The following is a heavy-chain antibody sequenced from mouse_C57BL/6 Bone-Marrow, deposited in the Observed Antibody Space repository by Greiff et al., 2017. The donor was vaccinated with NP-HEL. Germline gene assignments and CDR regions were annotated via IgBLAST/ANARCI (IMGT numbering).Heavy chain of an antibody. J-gene: IGHJ4*01. CDR1: GFTFSDYG. D-gene: IGHD1-1*01. CDR2: ISSGSSTI. CDR3: ASSLLTTVVATDAMDY. Sequence: EVMLVESGGGLVKPGGSLKLSCAASGFTFSDYGMHWVRQVPEKGLELVAYISSGSSTIYYADTVKGRFTISRDNAKNTLFLQMTSLRSEDTAMYYCASSLLTTVVATDAMDYWGQGTSVTVSS. V-gene: IGHV5-17*01.